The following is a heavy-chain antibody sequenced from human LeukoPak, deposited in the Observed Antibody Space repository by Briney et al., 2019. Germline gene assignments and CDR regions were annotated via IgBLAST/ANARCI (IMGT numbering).Heavy chain of an antibody. CDR2: IYYSGST. CDR1: GGSISSYY. V-gene: IGHV4-59*01. Sequence: PSETLSLTCTVSGGSISSYYWSWIRQPPRKGLEWIGYIYYSGSTNYNPSLKSRVTISVDTSKNQFSLKLSSVTAADTAVYYCARAVVYYGSGSSGLYYFDYWGQGTLVTVSS. CDR3: ARAVVYYGSGSSGLYYFDY. D-gene: IGHD3-10*01. J-gene: IGHJ4*02.